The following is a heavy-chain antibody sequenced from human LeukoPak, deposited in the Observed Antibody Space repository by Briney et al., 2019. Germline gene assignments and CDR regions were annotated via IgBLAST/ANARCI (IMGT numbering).Heavy chain of an antibody. CDR3: AKAYSGYDYSVEDY. J-gene: IGHJ4*02. CDR1: GFTFSSYG. Sequence: PGRSLRLSCAASGFTFSSYGMHWVRQAPGKGLEWVAVISYDGGSKYYADSVKGRFTISRDNSKNTLFLQLNSLRAEDTAVYYCAKAYSGYDYSVEDYWGQGTLVTVSS. D-gene: IGHD5-12*01. CDR2: ISYDGGSK. V-gene: IGHV3-30*18.